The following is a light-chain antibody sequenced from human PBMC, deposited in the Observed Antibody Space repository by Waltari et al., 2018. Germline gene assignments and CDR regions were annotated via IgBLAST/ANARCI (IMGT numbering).Light chain of an antibody. CDR3: QKYNSAPRLT. V-gene: IGKV1-27*01. Sequence: DIQMTQSPSSLSASVGDRVTIPCRASQGIRNYLAWYQQKPVKVPKLLIYAASTLQSGVPSRFSGSGSGTDFTLTISSLQPEDVATYYCQKYNSAPRLTFGGGTKVEIK. CDR2: AAS. J-gene: IGKJ4*01. CDR1: QGIRNY.